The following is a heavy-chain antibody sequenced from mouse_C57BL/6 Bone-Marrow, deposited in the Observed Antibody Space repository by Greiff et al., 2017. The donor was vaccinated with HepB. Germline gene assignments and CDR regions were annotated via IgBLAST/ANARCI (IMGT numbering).Heavy chain of an antibody. CDR3: ALYYYGSSYDYAMDY. CDR1: GYTFTTYS. Sequence: QVQLQQPGAELVKPGASVKLSCKASGYTFTTYSIEWVKQNHGKSLEWIGNFHPYNDDTKYNEKFKDKATLTVEKSSSTVYLKLSRLTSDDSAVYYCALYYYGSSYDYAMDYWGQGTSVTVSS. D-gene: IGHD1-1*01. V-gene: IGHV1-47*01. CDR2: FHPYNDDT. J-gene: IGHJ4*01.